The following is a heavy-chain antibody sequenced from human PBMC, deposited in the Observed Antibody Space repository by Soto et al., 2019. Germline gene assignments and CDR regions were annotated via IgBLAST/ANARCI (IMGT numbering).Heavy chain of an antibody. D-gene: IGHD1-7*01. J-gene: IGHJ4*02. CDR3: GRYGITATFDY. CDR1: GFTFSAYW. V-gene: IGHV3-7*03. Sequence: GGSLRLSCAASGFTFSAYWMNWVRQAPGKGLEWVATIKEDGSEKYYVDPVRGRFTISRDNAKNSLYLQMDSLRAEDTAVYYCGRYGITATFDYWGQGTLVTVSS. CDR2: IKEDGSEK.